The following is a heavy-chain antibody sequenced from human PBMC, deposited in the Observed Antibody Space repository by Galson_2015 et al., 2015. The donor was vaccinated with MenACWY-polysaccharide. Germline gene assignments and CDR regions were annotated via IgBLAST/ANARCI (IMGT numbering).Heavy chain of an antibody. J-gene: IGHJ4*02. Sequence: SLRLSCAASGSTFIYAWMSWVRQAPGKGLEWVGRIKSKTDGGTTDYAAPVKGRFTISRDDSKTTLYLQMNSLKSEDTAMYYCVTERDGSAECWGQGTLVTVSS. CDR3: VTERDGSAEC. CDR2: IKSKTDGGTT. V-gene: IGHV3-15*01. CDR1: GSTFIYAW. D-gene: IGHD5-24*01.